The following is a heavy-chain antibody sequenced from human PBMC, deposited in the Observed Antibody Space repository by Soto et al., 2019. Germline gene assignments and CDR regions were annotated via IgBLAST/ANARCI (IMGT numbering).Heavy chain of an antibody. D-gene: IGHD3-9*01. J-gene: IGHJ4*02. V-gene: IGHV4-59*06. Sequence: SETLSLTCTVSGGSISSYYWSWIRQPPGKGLEWIGYISYSGITYYHPSLKSRVTISVDTSKNQFSLNLSSVTAADTAVYYCAREALALTDSFHFDYWGQGALVTVSS. CDR1: GGSISSYY. CDR2: ISYSGIT. CDR3: AREALALTDSFHFDY.